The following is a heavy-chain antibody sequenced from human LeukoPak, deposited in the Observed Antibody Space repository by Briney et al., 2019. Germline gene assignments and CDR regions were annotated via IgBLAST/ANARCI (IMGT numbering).Heavy chain of an antibody. Sequence: GGSLRLSCAASGFTFSIYAMSWVRQAPGKGLEWVSAISSSGGTAYYADSVKGRFTISRDNSKNTLYLQMNSLRAEDTAVYYCAKKGYYDGSGYYMYYFDHWGQGTLVTVSS. J-gene: IGHJ4*02. CDR3: AKKGYYDGSGYYMYYFDH. D-gene: IGHD3-22*01. CDR2: ISSSGGTA. V-gene: IGHV3-23*01. CDR1: GFTFSIYA.